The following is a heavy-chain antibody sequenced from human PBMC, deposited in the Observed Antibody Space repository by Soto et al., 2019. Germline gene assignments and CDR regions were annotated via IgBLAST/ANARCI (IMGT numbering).Heavy chain of an antibody. CDR3: AKDLPPYSRSPTDAFDI. CDR2: VNSGTTP. D-gene: IGHD4-4*01. V-gene: IGHV3-23*03. Sequence: GSLRLSCAASGFTFSSYAMSWVRQAPGKGLEWVSSVNSGTTPYYADSVKGRFTISRDNSKNTLYLQMNRLRGEDTAIYYCAKDLPPYSRSPTDAFDIWGQGTMVTVSS. CDR1: GFTFSSYA. J-gene: IGHJ3*02.